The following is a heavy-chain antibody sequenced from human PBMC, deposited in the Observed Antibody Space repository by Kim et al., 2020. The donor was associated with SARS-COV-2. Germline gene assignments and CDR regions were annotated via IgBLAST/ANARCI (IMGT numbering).Heavy chain of an antibody. V-gene: IGHV4-59*01. CDR2: INYTGRT. CDR1: GGSLSSYY. CDR3: ARCLAYTAGSGCPCCFH. Sequence: SETLSLTCTVSGGSLSSYYWSWVRQPPGKGLEWIGDINYTGRTNYNPSLKSRVTISLNTSRNQFSLKLTSVTAADTAIYYCARCLAYTAGSGCPCCFHWG. D-gene: IGHD3-16*01. J-gene: IGHJ1*01.